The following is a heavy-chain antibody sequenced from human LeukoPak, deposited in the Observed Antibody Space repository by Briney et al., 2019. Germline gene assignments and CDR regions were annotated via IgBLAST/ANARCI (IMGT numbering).Heavy chain of an antibody. CDR1: GYSFTSYW. V-gene: IGHV5-51*01. CDR3: AREENYGSGSYYKGYYYGMDV. D-gene: IGHD3-10*01. CDR2: MYPGDSDT. J-gene: IGHJ6*02. Sequence: GESLKISCKGSGYSFTSYWIGWVRQMPGKGLEWMGIMYPGDSDTRYSPSFQGQVTISADKSISTAYLQWSSLKASDTAMYYCAREENYGSGSYYKGYYYGMDVWGQGTTVTVSS.